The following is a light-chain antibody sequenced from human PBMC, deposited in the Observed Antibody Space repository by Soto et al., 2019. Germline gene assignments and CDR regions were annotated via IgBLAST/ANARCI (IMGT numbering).Light chain of an antibody. Sequence: QSALTQPRSVSGSPGQSVTISCSGTSSDVGGYNHVSWYQQHPGQAPKLMIYLVTQRPSGVPDRFSGSKSGNTASLTISGLQAEDDADYYCCSNAASNTWVFGGGTKLTVL. V-gene: IGLV2-11*01. J-gene: IGLJ3*02. CDR3: CSNAASNTWV. CDR1: SSDVGGYNH. CDR2: LVT.